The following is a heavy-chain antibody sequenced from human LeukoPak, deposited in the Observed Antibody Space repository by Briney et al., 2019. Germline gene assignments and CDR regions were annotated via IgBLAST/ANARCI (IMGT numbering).Heavy chain of an antibody. CDR3: ARDKDGYNYYFDY. J-gene: IGHJ4*02. CDR2: IYYSGST. D-gene: IGHD5-24*01. Sequence: SETLSLTCTVSGGSISSSSYYWGWIRQPPGKVLEWIGSIYYSGSTYYNPSLKSRVTISVDTSKNQFSLKLSSVTAADTAVYYCARDKDGYNYYFDYWGQGTLVTVSS. V-gene: IGHV4-39*07. CDR1: GGSISSSSYY.